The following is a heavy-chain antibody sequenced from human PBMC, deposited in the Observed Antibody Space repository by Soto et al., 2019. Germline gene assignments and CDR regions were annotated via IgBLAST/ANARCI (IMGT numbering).Heavy chain of an antibody. CDR2: INIGNGYT. CDR3: AREPLCGGKCYLIYFDP. J-gene: IGHJ5*02. Sequence: GASVKVSCKASGYTFTSYPIHWVRQPPGQGHEWMGWINIGNGYTQYSQNFQGRVTITRDTSATTSYVELSILRSEDTAVYYSAREPLCGGKCYLIYFDPLGQGTLVNVSS. CDR1: GYTFTSYP. D-gene: IGHD2-15*01. V-gene: IGHV1-3*04.